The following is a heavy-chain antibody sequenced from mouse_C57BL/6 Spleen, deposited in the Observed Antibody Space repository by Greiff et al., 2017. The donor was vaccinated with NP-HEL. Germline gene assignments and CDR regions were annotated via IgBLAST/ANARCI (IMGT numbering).Heavy chain of an antibody. J-gene: IGHJ1*03. Sequence: QVQLKQPGAELVRPGTSVKLSCKASGYTFTSYWMHWVKQRPGQGLEWIGVIDPSDSYTNYNQKFKGKATLTVDTSSSTAYMQLSSLTSEDSAVYYCARTVGGYFDVWGTGTTVTVSS. D-gene: IGHD1-1*01. V-gene: IGHV1-59*01. CDR3: ARTVGGYFDV. CDR2: IDPSDSYT. CDR1: GYTFTSYW.